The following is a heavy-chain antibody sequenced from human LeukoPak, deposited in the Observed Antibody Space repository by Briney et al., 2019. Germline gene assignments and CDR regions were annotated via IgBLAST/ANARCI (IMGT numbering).Heavy chain of an antibody. V-gene: IGHV1-2*02. CDR2: INPNSGGT. CDR3: ARGIHYYDSSSLNY. CDR1: GYTFTGYY. J-gene: IGHJ4*02. Sequence: EASVTVSCKASGYTFTGYYMHWVRQAPGQGLEWMGWINPNSGGTNYAQKFQGRVTMTRDTSISTAYMELSRLRSDDTAVYYCARGIHYYDSSSLNYWGQGTLVTVSS. D-gene: IGHD3-22*01.